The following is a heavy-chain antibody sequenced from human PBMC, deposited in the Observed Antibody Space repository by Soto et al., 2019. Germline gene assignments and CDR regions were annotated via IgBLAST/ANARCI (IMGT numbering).Heavy chain of an antibody. CDR3: ARANYDILTASYNWFDP. V-gene: IGHV3-7*01. Sequence: GGSLRLSCAASGFTFGSYWMSWVRQAPGKGLEWVANIKEDGSEKYYVDSVKGRFTISRDNAKNSLYLQMNSLRAEDTAVYCCARANYDILTASYNWFDPWGQGTLVTVSS. CDR1: GFTFGSYW. CDR2: IKEDGSEK. D-gene: IGHD3-9*01. J-gene: IGHJ5*02.